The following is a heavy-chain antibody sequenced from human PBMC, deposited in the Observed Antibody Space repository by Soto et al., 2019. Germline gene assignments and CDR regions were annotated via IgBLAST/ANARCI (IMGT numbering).Heavy chain of an antibody. J-gene: IGHJ5*02. CDR1: GGSISSSNW. D-gene: IGHD3-10*01. V-gene: IGHV4-4*02. Sequence: QVQLQESGPGLVKPSGTLSLTCAFSGGSISSSNWWSWVRQPPGKGLEWIGEIYHSGSTNYNPSLKSRVTISVYKSKNKYTMKLSSVTAADTALYYCARRWIFRGVMNWFDPWGQGTLVTVSS. CDR3: ARRWIFRGVMNWFDP. CDR2: IYHSGST.